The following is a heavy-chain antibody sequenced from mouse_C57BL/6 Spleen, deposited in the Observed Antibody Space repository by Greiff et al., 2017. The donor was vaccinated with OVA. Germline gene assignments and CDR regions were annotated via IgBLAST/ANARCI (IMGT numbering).Heavy chain of an antibody. V-gene: IGHV5-4*01. CDR2: ISDGGSYT. J-gene: IGHJ4*01. D-gene: IGHD4-1*01. Sequence: EVQGVESGGGLVKPGGSLKLSCAASGFTFSSYAMSWVRQTPEKRLEWVATISDGGSYTYYPDNVKGRFTISRDNAKNNLYLQMSHLKSEDTAMYYCAKFNWGYAMDYWGQGTSVTVSS. CDR3: AKFNWGYAMDY. CDR1: GFTFSSYA.